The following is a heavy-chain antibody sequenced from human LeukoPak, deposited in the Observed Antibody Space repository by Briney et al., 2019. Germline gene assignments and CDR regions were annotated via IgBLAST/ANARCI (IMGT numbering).Heavy chain of an antibody. CDR1: GFTFDDYA. Sequence: SLRLSCAASGFTFDDYAMHWVRQAPGKGLEWVSGISWNSGSIGYADSVKGRFTISRDNAKNSLYLQMNSLRAEDTALYYCAKDMYGIVVVVVDYWGQGTLVTVSS. CDR3: AKDMYGIVVVVVDY. D-gene: IGHD2-15*01. J-gene: IGHJ4*02. V-gene: IGHV3-9*01. CDR2: ISWNSGSI.